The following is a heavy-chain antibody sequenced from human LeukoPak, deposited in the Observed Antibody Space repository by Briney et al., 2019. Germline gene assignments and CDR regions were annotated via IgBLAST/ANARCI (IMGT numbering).Heavy chain of an antibody. Sequence: GGSLRLSCAASGFILSSYGMHWVRQAPGKGLEWVAFIRYDGSNKYYADSVKGRFTISRDNSKNTLYLQMNSLRAEDTAVYYCAKERKRYCGGDCSQDYWGQGTLVTVSS. J-gene: IGHJ4*02. CDR1: GFILSSYG. CDR3: AKERKRYCGGDCSQDY. CDR2: IRYDGSNK. D-gene: IGHD2-21*02. V-gene: IGHV3-30*02.